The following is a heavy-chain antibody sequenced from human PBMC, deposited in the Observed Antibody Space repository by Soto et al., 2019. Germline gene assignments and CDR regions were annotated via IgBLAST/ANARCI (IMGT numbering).Heavy chain of an antibody. D-gene: IGHD6-19*01. Sequence: VQLVESGGGVVQPGRSLRLSCAASGFTFSDYAMHWVRQAQGEGLEWVAVVSHDGRNTHYADSVKGRFTISRDSSKNTVSLEMTSLRAEDTAVYYCAKRGRQWLVTSDFNYWGQGALVTVSS. CDR1: GFTFSDYA. CDR3: AKRGRQWLVTSDFNY. J-gene: IGHJ4*02. CDR2: VSHDGRNT. V-gene: IGHV3-30*18.